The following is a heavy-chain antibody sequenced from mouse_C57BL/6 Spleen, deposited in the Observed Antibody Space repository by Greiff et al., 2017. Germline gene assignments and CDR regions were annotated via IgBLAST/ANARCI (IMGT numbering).Heavy chain of an antibody. D-gene: IGHD1-1*01. J-gene: IGHJ2*01. CDR2: IRSKSSNYAT. CDR3: VRERGVYYGSSLYYFDY. V-gene: IGHV10-3*01. Sequence: EVQRVESGGGLVQPKGSLKLSCAASGFTFNTYAMHWVRQAPGKGLEWVARIRSKSSNYATYYADSVKDRFTISRDDSQSMLYLQMNNLKTEDTAMYYCVRERGVYYGSSLYYFDYWGQGTTLTVSS. CDR1: GFTFNTYA.